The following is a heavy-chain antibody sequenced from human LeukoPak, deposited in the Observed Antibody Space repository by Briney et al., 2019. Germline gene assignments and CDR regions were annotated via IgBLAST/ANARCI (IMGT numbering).Heavy chain of an antibody. CDR2: ISISGSKT. J-gene: IGHJ4*02. CDR3: ANEIRPNDY. V-gene: IGHV3-23*01. Sequence: GGSLRLSCAASVFDFSSHAMTWVRQAPGKGLEWVSAISISGSKTYYADSVKGRFTISRDNSKNTLYLQMNSLRAEDTAVYYCANEIRPNDYWGQGTQVTVSS. D-gene: IGHD4-17*01. CDR1: VFDFSSHA.